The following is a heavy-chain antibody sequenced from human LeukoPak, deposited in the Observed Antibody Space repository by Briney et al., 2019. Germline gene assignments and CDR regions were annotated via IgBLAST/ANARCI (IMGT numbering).Heavy chain of an antibody. Sequence: SETLSLTCAVYGGSFSGYYWSWIRQPPGKGLEWIGEINHSGSTNYNPSLKSRVTISVDTSKNQFSLKLSSVTAADTAVYYCARARPTDGYSGYDFSFLVAAAGPYFDYWGQGTLVTVSS. CDR2: INHSGST. D-gene: IGHD5-12*01. J-gene: IGHJ4*02. CDR1: GGSFSGYY. V-gene: IGHV4-34*01. CDR3: ARARPTDGYSGYDFSFLVAAAGPYFDY.